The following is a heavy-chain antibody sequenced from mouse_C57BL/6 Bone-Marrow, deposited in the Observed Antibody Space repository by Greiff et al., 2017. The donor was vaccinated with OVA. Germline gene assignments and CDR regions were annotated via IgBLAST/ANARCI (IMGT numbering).Heavy chain of an antibody. CDR3: ATRGLLRDPWFAY. CDR1: GFSLTSYG. Sequence: QVQLQQSGPGLVQPSQSLSITCTVSGFSLTSYGVHWVRQSPGKGLEWLGVIWRGGSTDYNAAFMSRLSITKDNSTSQVFFKMNSLQADDTAIYYCATRGLLRDPWFAYWGQGTLVTVSA. J-gene: IGHJ3*01. CDR2: IWRGGST. D-gene: IGHD2-3*01. V-gene: IGHV2-5*01.